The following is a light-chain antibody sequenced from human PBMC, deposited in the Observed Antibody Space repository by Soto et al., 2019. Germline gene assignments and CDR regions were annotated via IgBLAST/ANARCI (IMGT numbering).Light chain of an antibody. CDR3: TSYTGTYTVL. CDR1: SSDVGAYNY. J-gene: IGLJ2*01. CDR2: EVI. V-gene: IGLV2-14*01. Sequence: QAVVTQPPSVSGAPGQRVTISCTGSSSDVGAYNYVSWYQQHPGKAPKLMIYEVINRPSGVSIRFSGSKSGNTASLTISGLQAEDAADYYCTSYTGTYTVLFGGGTKLTVL.